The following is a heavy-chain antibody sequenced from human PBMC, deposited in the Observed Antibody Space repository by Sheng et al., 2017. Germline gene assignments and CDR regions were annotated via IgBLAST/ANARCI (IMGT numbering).Heavy chain of an antibody. CDR2: IRSKAYGGTT. Sequence: EVQLVESGGGLVQPGRSRRLSCTASGFTFGDYAMSWVRQAPGKGLEWVGFIRSKAYGGTTEYAASVKGRFTISRDDSKSIAYLQMNSLKTEDTAVYYCTRVNVADYWGQGTLVTVSS. CDR3: TRVNVADY. CDR1: GFTFGDYA. V-gene: IGHV3-49*04. J-gene: IGHJ4*02.